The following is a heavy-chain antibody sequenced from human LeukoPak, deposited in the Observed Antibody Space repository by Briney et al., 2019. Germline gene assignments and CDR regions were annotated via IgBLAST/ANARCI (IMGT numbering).Heavy chain of an antibody. CDR3: ARVDGYCSSTSCSDLYYFDY. J-gene: IGHJ4*02. Sequence: PRGSLRLSCAASGFTFDDYGMSWVRQAPGKGLEWVSGINWNGGSTGYADSVKGRFTISRDNAKNSLYLQMNSLRAEDTALYYCARVDGYCSSTSCSDLYYFDYWGQGTLVTVSS. D-gene: IGHD2-2*03. CDR2: INWNGGST. V-gene: IGHV3-20*04. CDR1: GFTFDDYG.